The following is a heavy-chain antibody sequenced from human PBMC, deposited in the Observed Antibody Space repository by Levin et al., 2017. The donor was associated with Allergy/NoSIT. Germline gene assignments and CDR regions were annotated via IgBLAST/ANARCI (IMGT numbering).Heavy chain of an antibody. CDR3: VRDGGRAYDMDV. D-gene: IGHD3-16*01. CDR2: IGDHITVT. Sequence: GESLKISCAASGFTFSGSPMNWVRQAPGKGLEWVAYIGDHITVTYYADYVKGRFTVSRDNAKNSLYLQMNSLTAEDTALYYCVRDGGRAYDMDVWGQGTTVTVSS. J-gene: IGHJ6*03. V-gene: IGHV3-48*04. CDR1: GFTFSGSP.